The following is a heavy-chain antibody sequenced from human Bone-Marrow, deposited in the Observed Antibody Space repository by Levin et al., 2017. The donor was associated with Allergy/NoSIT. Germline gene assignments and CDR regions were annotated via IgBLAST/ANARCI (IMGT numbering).Heavy chain of an antibody. J-gene: IGHJ4*02. CDR2: ISSDGSNK. CDR3: ATAGESGSYFDY. CDR1: GFTFSSYI. D-gene: IGHD1-26*01. V-gene: IGHV3-30*04. Sequence: RGESLKISCAASGFTFSSYIMHWVRQAPGKGLEWVTVISSDGSNKHYADSVKGRFTISRDNSKNTLYLQMNSLRAEDTAVYYCATAGESGSYFDYWGQGTLVTVSS.